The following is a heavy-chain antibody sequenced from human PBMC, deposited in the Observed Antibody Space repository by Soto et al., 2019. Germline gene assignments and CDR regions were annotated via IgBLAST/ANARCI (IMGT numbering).Heavy chain of an antibody. J-gene: IGHJ4*02. D-gene: IGHD3-9*01. Sequence: EVQLLESGGGLVQPGGSLRLSCAASGFTFSSYALSWVRQAPGKGLEWVSAIGGSGDSTYYADSVKGRFTISRDNSRNTLYLQLNSLRAEDTAVYYCAKVLDESMIVNGYLYWGQGTLVTVSS. V-gene: IGHV3-23*01. CDR2: IGGSGDST. CDR1: GFTFSSYA. CDR3: AKVLDESMIVNGYLY.